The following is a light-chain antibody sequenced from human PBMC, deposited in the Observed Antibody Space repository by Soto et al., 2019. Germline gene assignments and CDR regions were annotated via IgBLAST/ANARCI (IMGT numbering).Light chain of an antibody. J-gene: IGKJ1*01. CDR2: GAS. Sequence: IVLTQSPGTLSLSPGERATLSCRASQSVSSSYLAWYQQKPGQAPRLLIYGASSRASGIPDRFSGSGSGTDFTLTISRLEAEDFAVYYCQQYGSSAWTVGQGTKVDIK. CDR1: QSVSSSY. CDR3: QQYGSSAWT. V-gene: IGKV3-20*01.